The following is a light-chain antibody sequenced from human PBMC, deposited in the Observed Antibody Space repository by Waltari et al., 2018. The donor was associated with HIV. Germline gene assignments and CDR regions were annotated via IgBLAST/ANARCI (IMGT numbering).Light chain of an antibody. Sequence: QSQLTQPPSISGAPGQRVAISCSGTSSNIGANFVYCYQQFPWMAPRLLTYRSDPRSSGIPYRCPSSKSGTSASLAISVLRAEDEADYYCATWDDRLSAWLFGGGTKLTVL. CDR1: SSNIGANF. CDR3: ATWDDRLSAWL. V-gene: IGLV1-47*01. J-gene: IGLJ2*01. CDR2: RSD.